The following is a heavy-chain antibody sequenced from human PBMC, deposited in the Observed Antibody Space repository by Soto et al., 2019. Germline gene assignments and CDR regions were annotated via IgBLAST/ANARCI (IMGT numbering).Heavy chain of an antibody. CDR1: GFSFSNYA. D-gene: IGHD2-2*01. CDR2: VSGSGGST. CDR3: ANHVPYYCTGTIFYATPLAY. Sequence: RGSLTLSCAVSGFSFSNYAMSWVRPAPGKGLEWLSAVSGSGGSTIYADSMQGQLTISIDNSNNTLYLQMNSLRAEHMAVYYCANHVPYYCTGTIFYATPLAYWGQGTLVTVSS. V-gene: IGHV3-23*01. J-gene: IGHJ4*02.